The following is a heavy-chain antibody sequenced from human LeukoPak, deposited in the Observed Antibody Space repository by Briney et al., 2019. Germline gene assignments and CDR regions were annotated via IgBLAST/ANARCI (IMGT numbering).Heavy chain of an antibody. D-gene: IGHD1/OR15-1a*01. Sequence: GGSLRLSCAASGFTFTTYWMHWVRQAPGEGLVWVSRIYNHGNTTTTSYADSVKGRFTISRDNAKNTLYLQMNSLRAGDTAVYYCARDGFGTAPGTKLDFWGQGTLVTVSS. V-gene: IGHV3-74*01. J-gene: IGHJ4*02. CDR3: ARDGFGTAPGTKLDF. CDR1: GFTFTTYW. CDR2: IYNHGNTTTT.